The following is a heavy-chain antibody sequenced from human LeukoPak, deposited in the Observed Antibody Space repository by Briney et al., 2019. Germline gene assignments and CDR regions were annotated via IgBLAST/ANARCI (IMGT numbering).Heavy chain of an antibody. CDR2: IIPIFDTA. Sequence: SVKVSCKASGGTFSSYAISWVRQAPGQGLEWMGGIIPIFDTANYAQKFQGRVTITADESTSTAYMELSSLRSEDTAVYYCAREGVQLWLRSFHDAFDIWGQGTMVTVSS. CDR3: AREGVQLWLRSFHDAFDI. J-gene: IGHJ3*02. CDR1: GGTFSSYA. V-gene: IGHV1-69*01. D-gene: IGHD5-18*01.